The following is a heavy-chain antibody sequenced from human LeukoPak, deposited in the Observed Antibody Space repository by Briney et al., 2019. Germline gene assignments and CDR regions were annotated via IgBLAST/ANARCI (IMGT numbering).Heavy chain of an antibody. V-gene: IGHV3-23*01. D-gene: IGHD6-6*01. J-gene: IGHJ6*03. CDR1: GFTFSSYA. CDR2: ISGSGGST. Sequence: PGGSLRLSCAASGFTFSSYAMSWVRQAPGKGLEWVSAISGSGGSTYYADSVKGRFTISRDNSKNTLYLQMNSLRAEDTAVYYCAKEYSSSVYYYYYMDVWGKGTTVTVSS. CDR3: AKEYSSSVYYYYYMDV.